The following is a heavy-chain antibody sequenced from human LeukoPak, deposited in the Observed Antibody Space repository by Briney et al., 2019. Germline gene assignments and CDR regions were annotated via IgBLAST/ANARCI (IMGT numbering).Heavy chain of an antibody. CDR3: TCGYYSRGDY. D-gene: IGHD3-22*01. Sequence: SETLSLTCNVSGGSISSATYYWGWIRQPPGKGLEWIGSAYYSGSTYYNPSLKSRVTISLDTSENQFSVKLNSVTAADTAIYYCTCGYYSRGDYWGQGTLVTVSS. CDR2: AYYSGST. V-gene: IGHV4-39*01. J-gene: IGHJ4*02. CDR1: GGSISSATYY.